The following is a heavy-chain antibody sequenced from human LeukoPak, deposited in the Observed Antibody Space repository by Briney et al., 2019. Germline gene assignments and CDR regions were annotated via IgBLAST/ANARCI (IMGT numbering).Heavy chain of an antibody. Sequence: GASVTVSCTASGYTFTSYGISWVRQAPGQGLEWMGWISAYNGNTNYAQKLQGRVTMTTDTSTSTAYMELRSLRSDDTAVYYCARDLLIRFFRYYYYGMDVWGQGTTVTVSS. D-gene: IGHD3-3*01. CDR2: ISAYNGNT. CDR1: GYTFTSYG. J-gene: IGHJ6*02. CDR3: ARDLLIRFFRYYYYGMDV. V-gene: IGHV1-18*01.